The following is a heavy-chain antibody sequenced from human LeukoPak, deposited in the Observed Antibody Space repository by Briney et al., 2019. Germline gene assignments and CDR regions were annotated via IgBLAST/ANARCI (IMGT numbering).Heavy chain of an antibody. D-gene: IGHD3-16*01. CDR2: IQYDGSDK. V-gene: IGHV3-30*02. Sequence: GGSLRLSCAASTFTFSNYGMHWVRQAPGKGLEWLAFIQYDGSDKYYADSVKGRFTISRDNSKNTFYCAKDGVMLASLIYWYMDVWGRGTTVTVSS. J-gene: IGHJ6*03. CDR1: TFTFSNYG. CDR3: DV.